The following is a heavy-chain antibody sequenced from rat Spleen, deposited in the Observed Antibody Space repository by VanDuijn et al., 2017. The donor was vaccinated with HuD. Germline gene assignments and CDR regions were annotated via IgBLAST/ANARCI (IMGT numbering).Heavy chain of an antibody. V-gene: IGHV5-29*01. Sequence: EVQLVESGGGLVQPGRSLKLSCAASGFTFSNYGMAWVRQTPTKGLEWVATITYDDSSIYYRDSVKGRFTISRDNAKSTLYLQMNSLRSEDTATYYCTRENWVFDYWGQGVMVTVSS. CDR2: ITYDDSSI. D-gene: IGHD5-1*01. CDR1: GFTFSNYG. CDR3: TRENWVFDY. J-gene: IGHJ2*01.